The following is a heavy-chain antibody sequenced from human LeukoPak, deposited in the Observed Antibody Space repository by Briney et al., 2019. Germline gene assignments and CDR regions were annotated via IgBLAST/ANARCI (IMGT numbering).Heavy chain of an antibody. D-gene: IGHD1-26*01. CDR3: ARARAGSYRRGAFDI. CDR2: INWNGGST. CDR1: GFTFDDYG. Sequence: PGGSLRLSCAASGFTFDDYGMSWVRQAPGKGLEWVSGINWNGGSTGYADSVKGRFTISRDNAKNSLYLQMNSLRAEDTALYHCARARAGSYRRGAFDIWGQGTMVTVSS. V-gene: IGHV3-20*01. J-gene: IGHJ3*02.